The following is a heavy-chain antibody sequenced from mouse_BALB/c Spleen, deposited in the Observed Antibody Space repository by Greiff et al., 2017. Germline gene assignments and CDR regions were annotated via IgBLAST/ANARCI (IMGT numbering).Heavy chain of an antibody. V-gene: IGHV1S81*02. CDR2: INPSNGGT. Sequence: QVQLQQSGAELVKPGASVKLSCKASGYTFTSYYMYWVKQRPGQGLEWIGEINPSNGGTNFNEKFKSKATLTVDKSSSTAYMQLSSLTSEDSAVYYCTRGTSFYFDYWGQGTTLTVSS. CDR3: TRGTSFYFDY. J-gene: IGHJ2*01. CDR1: GYTFTSYY.